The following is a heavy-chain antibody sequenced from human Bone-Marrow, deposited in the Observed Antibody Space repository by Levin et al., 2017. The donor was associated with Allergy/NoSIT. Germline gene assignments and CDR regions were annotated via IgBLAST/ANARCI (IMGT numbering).Heavy chain of an antibody. CDR3: AKDLLGYCSGGGCYSGYFQY. CDR1: GFTFSNYA. J-gene: IGHJ1*01. D-gene: IGHD2-15*01. V-gene: IGHV3-23*01. CDR2: ISGRGDNT. Sequence: LSLTCAASGFTFSNYAMSWVRQAPGKGLEWVSVISGRGDNTYYADSVKGRFTISRDNSKNTLYLQMNSLRAEDTAVYSCAKDLLGYCSGGGCYSGYFQYWGQGTLVTVSS.